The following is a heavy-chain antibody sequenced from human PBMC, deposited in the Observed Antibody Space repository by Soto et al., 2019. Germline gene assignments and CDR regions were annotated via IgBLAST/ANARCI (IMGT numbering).Heavy chain of an antibody. D-gene: IGHD1-26*01. Sequence: EVQLVESGGGLIQSGGSLRLSCAASGFTLSTYEMNWVRQAPGKGLEWVSYISSSGSTIYYTGSVKGRFTISRDNAKNSLYLQMNSLRAEDTAVYYCARFKWDLQTMCYGMDVWGQGTTVTVSS. CDR1: GFTLSTYE. CDR2: ISSSGSTI. CDR3: ARFKWDLQTMCYGMDV. J-gene: IGHJ6*02. V-gene: IGHV3-48*03.